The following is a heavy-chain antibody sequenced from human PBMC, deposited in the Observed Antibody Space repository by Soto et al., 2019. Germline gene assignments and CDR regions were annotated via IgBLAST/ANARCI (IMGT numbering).Heavy chain of an antibody. J-gene: IGHJ5*02. CDR1: GFTFSGSA. V-gene: IGHV3-73*01. CDR3: TRHSSEGYCSGGSCYCFDP. CDR2: IRSKANSYAT. Sequence: GGSLRLSCAASGFTFSGSAMHWVRQASGKGLEWVGRIRSKANSYATAYAASVKGRFTISRDDSKNTAYLQMNSLKTEDTAVYYCTRHSSEGYCSGGSCYCFDPWGQGTLVTVSS. D-gene: IGHD2-15*01.